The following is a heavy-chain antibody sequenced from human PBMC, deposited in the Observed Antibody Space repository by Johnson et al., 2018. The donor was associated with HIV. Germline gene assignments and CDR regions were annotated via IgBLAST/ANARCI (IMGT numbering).Heavy chain of an antibody. CDR2: IKIKTDGGTT. D-gene: IGHD2-21*01. Sequence: VQLVESGGGLVKPGGSLRLSCAASGFTSSNAWMSWVRQAPGKGLEWVGHIKIKTDGGTTDYAAPVKGRFTISRDDSKNTLYLQMNSLRAEDTAVYYCAVVALPMYWYDAFDIWGQGTMVTVSS. CDR3: AVVALPMYWYDAFDI. CDR1: GFTSSNAW. V-gene: IGHV3-15*01. J-gene: IGHJ3*02.